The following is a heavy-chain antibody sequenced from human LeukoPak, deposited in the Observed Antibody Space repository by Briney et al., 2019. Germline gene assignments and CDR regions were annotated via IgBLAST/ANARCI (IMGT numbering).Heavy chain of an antibody. V-gene: IGHV1-69*02. CDR3: ASPPADYYDSRDYFDY. CDR1: GYTFTDYY. J-gene: IGHJ4*02. D-gene: IGHD3-22*01. CDR2: IIPILGIA. Sequence: ASVKVSCKASGYTFTDYYIHWVRQAPGQGLEWMGRIIPILGIANYAQKFQGRLTITAEKSTSTAYMELSSLRSEDTAVYYCASPPADYYDSRDYFDYWGRGTLVTVSS.